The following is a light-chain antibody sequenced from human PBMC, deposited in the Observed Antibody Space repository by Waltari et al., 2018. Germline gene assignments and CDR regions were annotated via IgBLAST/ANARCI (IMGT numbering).Light chain of an antibody. CDR1: QRINNW. J-gene: IGKJ1*01. V-gene: IGKV1-5*01. CDR2: DAS. CDR3: QQYNSFWT. Sequence: DIQMTQSPSTLSASVGDRVTITCRASQRINNWLAWFQQKPGKAPKLLIYDASSLESGVPSRFSGSGSGTEFTLTISSLQPDDFATYYCQQYNSFWTFGQGTRV.